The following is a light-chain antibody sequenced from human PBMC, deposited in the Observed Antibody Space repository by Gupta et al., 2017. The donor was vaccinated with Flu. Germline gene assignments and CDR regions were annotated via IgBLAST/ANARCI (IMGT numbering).Light chain of an antibody. CDR1: QTVYSSNHKNY. Sequence: DIVMTQFPDSLAVSLGERATMNCRSSQTVYSSNHKNYLAWYQKRPGQPPRLLLYWASTRHSGVPDRFSGSGSGSDFTLTINNVQAEDVALYCCQQEVETPFTLGGGTKVEIK. CDR2: WAS. V-gene: IGKV4-1*01. J-gene: IGKJ4*01. CDR3: QQEVETPFT.